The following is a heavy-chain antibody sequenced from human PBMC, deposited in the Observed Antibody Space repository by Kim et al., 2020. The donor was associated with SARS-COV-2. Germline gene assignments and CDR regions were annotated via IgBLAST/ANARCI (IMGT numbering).Heavy chain of an antibody. D-gene: IGHD2-2*01. CDR2: ITSSGGDT. CDR1: GFTFSNYA. Sequence: GGSLRLSCAASGFTFSNYAMSWVRQAPGKGLEWVSVITSSGGDTYYADSVKGRFTISRDNSKITLDLQMNSLRADDTAVYYCARAHSNSFNNFDYWGQATLVSVSS. V-gene: IGHV3-23*01. J-gene: IGHJ4*02. CDR3: ARAHSNSFNNFDY.